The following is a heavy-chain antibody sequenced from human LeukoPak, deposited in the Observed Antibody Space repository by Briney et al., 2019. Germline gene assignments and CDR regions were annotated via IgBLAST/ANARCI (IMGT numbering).Heavy chain of an antibody. CDR1: GFTFSSYV. Sequence: GGSLRLSCAASGFTFSSYVMSWVRQAPGKGLGWVSTISGSGGNTYYADSVKGRFTISRDNSKNTLYLQMNSLRAEDTAVYYCAGYGGSYPYYMDVWGKGTTVTISS. V-gene: IGHV3-23*01. CDR2: ISGSGGNT. J-gene: IGHJ6*03. D-gene: IGHD1-26*01. CDR3: AGYGGSYPYYMDV.